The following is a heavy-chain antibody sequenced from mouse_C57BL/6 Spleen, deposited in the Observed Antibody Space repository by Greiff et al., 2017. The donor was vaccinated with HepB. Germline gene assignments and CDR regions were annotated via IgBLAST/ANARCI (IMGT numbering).Heavy chain of an antibody. CDR3: TEGIYYDYGGFAY. D-gene: IGHD2-4*01. Sequence: DVKLVESGGGLVQPGGSLKLPCVASGFTFSNYWMNWVRQSPEKGLEWVAQIRLKSDNYATHDAEYVKGRFTISRDDSKSSVYLQMNNLRAEDTGIYYCTEGIYYDYGGFAYWGQGTLVTVSA. CDR2: IRLKSDNYAT. V-gene: IGHV6-3*01. CDR1: GFTFSNYW. J-gene: IGHJ3*01.